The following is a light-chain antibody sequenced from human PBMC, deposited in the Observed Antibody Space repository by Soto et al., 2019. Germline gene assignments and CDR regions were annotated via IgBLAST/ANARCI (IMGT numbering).Light chain of an antibody. Sequence: SALTQPASVSGSPGQSTTISCTGTSSDVGSYNRLSWYQQPPGTAPKLIMYEVNTRPSGVPDRFSGSKSGSTASLTISGLQAEDEADYYCSLYISGSTYVFGTGTKVTVL. V-gene: IGLV2-18*01. CDR1: SSDVGSYNR. CDR2: EVN. CDR3: SLYISGSTYV. J-gene: IGLJ1*01.